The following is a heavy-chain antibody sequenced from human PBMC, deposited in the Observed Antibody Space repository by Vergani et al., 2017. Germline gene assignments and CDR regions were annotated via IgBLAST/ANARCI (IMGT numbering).Heavy chain of an antibody. CDR1: GGTFSSYA. D-gene: IGHD5-18*01. CDR3: AGDSDGYEMGYYYYGMDV. CDR2: IIPIFGTA. J-gene: IGHJ6*02. Sequence: QVQLVQSGAEVKKPGSSVKVSCKASGGTFSSYAISWVRQAPGQGLEWMGGIIPIFGTANYAQKFQGRVTITADESTSTAYMELSSLRSEDTAVYYCAGDSDGYEMGYYYYGMDVWGQGTTVTVSS. V-gene: IGHV1-69*01.